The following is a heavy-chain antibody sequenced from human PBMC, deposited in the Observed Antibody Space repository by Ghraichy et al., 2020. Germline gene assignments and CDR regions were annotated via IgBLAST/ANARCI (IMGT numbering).Heavy chain of an antibody. V-gene: IGHV4-31*03. D-gene: IGHD5-18*01. CDR2: IYYSGST. J-gene: IGHJ6*02. CDR1: GGSISSGGYY. CDR3: ASRGYSYYYGMDV. Sequence: SETLSLTCTVSGGSISSGGYYWSWIRQHPGKGLEWIGYIYYSGSTYYNPSLKSRVTISVDTSKNQFSLKLSSVTAADTAVYYCASRGYSYYYGMDVWGQGTTVTVSS.